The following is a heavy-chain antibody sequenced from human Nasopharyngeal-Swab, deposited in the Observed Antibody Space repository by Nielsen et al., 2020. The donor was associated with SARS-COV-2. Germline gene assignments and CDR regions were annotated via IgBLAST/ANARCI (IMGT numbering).Heavy chain of an antibody. D-gene: IGHD3-3*01. V-gene: IGHV1-8*01. Sequence: ASVKVSRKASGYTFTSYDINWVRQATGQGLEWMGWMNPNSGNTGYAQKFQGRVTMTRNTSISTAYMELRSLRSEDTAVYYCAKGSYYDFWSGRKDLDYWGQGTLVTVSS. CDR3: AKGSYYDFWSGRKDLDY. J-gene: IGHJ4*02. CDR2: MNPNSGNT. CDR1: GYTFTSYD.